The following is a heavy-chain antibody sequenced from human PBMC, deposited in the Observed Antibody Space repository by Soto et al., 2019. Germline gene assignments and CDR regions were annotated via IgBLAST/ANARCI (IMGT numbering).Heavy chain of an antibody. J-gene: IGHJ5*02. V-gene: IGHV1-2*02. D-gene: IGHD1-1*01. CDR1: VYTFTGYC. CDR2: INPNSGGT. CDR3: ARANEAFWFDP. Sequence: ASARGSCQASVYTFTGYCMHWVRQAPGQGLEWMGWINPNSGGTNYTQKFQGRVTMTRDTSISTAYMELSRLRSDDTAVYYCARANEAFWFDPWGQGTLVTVSS.